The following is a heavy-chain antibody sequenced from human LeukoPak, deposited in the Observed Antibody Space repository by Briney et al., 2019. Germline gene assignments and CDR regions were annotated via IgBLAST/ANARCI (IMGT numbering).Heavy chain of an antibody. CDR3: ARDGDTAIRGVTFDC. V-gene: IGHV3-30*19. D-gene: IGHD3-10*01. J-gene: IGHJ4*02. Sequence: GGSLRLSCAASGFTFSSYGMHWVRQAPCKGLEWVAVMSYDGNNKYYADSVKGRFTISRDNSKNTLYLEMNNLIIEDTAVYHCARDGDTAIRGVTFDCWGQGTLVTVSS. CDR2: MSYDGNNK. CDR1: GFTFSSYG.